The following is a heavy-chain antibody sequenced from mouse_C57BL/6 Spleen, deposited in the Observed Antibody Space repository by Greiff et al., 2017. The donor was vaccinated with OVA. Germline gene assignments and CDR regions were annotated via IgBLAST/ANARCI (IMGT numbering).Heavy chain of an antibody. V-gene: IGHV3-6*01. CDR1: GYSITSGYY. J-gene: IGHJ3*01. CDR3: ARDQSWDALGGAWFAY. CDR2: ISYDRSN. D-gene: IGHD1-3*01. Sequence: EVKLVESGPGLVKPSQSLSLTCSVTGYSITSGYYWNWIRQFPGNKLEWMGYISYDRSNKYNPSLKNRISITRDTSKNQFFLKLNSVTTEDTATYYCARDQSWDALGGAWFAYWGQGTLVTVSA.